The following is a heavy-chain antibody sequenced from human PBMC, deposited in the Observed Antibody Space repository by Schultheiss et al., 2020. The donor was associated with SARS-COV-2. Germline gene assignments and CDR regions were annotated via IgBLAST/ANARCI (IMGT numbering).Heavy chain of an antibody. Sequence: SETLSLTCAVSGGSISSGGYSWSWTRQPPGKGLEWIGYIYYSGSTYYNPSLKSRVTISVDTSKNQFSLKLTSVTAEDTAVYYCARHPNFGTSWSFDSWGQGTLVTVSS. J-gene: IGHJ4*02. CDR2: IYYSGST. CDR3: ARHPNFGTSWSFDS. CDR1: GGSISSGGYS. D-gene: IGHD6-13*01. V-gene: IGHV4-30-4*07.